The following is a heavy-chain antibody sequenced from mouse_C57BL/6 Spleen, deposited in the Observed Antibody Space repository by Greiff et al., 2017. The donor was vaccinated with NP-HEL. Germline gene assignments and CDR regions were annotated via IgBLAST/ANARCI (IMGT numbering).Heavy chain of an antibody. D-gene: IGHD2-4*01. J-gene: IGHJ4*01. CDR2: ISSGSSTI. CDR1: GFTFSDYG. V-gene: IGHV5-17*01. Sequence: DVKLVESGGGLVKPGGSLKLSCAASGFTFSDYGMHWVRQAPEKGLEWVAYISSGSSTIYYADTVKGRFTISRDNAKNTLFLQMTSLRSEDTAMYYCARTIYYDYDDYAMDYWGQGTSVTVSS. CDR3: ARTIYYDYDDYAMDY.